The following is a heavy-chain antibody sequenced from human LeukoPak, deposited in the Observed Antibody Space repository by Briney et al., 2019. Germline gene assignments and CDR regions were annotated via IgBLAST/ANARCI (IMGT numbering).Heavy chain of an antibody. CDR3: ARTDFWSGYRDFDY. CDR1: GGSISSGGYY. V-gene: IGHV4-30-2*01. CDR2: IYHSGST. D-gene: IGHD3-3*01. J-gene: IGHJ4*02. Sequence: SETLSLTCTVSGGSISSGGYYWSWIRQPPGKGLEWIGYIYHSGSTYYNPSLKSRVTISVDRSKNQFSLKLSSVTAADTAVYYCARTDFWSGYRDFDYWGQGTLVTVSS.